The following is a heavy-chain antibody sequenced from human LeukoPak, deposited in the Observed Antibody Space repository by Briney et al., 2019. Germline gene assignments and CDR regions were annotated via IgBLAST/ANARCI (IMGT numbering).Heavy chain of an antibody. CDR1: GFTFSTCW. J-gene: IGHJ4*02. V-gene: IGHV3-7*03. Sequence: GGSLRLSCAVSGFTFSTCWMSWVRQAPGKGLEWVANINGDGSEKYYVDSVKGRFTISRDNAKNSLYLQMNSLGAGDTAVYYCARKGHTYGHIDNWGQGTLVTVSS. D-gene: IGHD5-18*01. CDR3: ARKGHTYGHIDN. CDR2: INGDGSEK.